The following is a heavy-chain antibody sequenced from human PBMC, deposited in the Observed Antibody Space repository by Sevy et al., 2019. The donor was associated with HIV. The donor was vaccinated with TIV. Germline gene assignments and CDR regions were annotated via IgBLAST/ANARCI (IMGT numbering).Heavy chain of an antibody. CDR2: FDPTGGSR. CDR1: GYTFSTYY. Sequence: ASVKVSCKTSGYTFSTYYIYWVRQAPGQGLEWIGIFDPTGGSRSYAQGFQGRLTMTGDTSPSTAYMELSSLTSEDTAVYYCARDRDVSGNYLEYFYYAMDVWGQGTTVTVSS. J-gene: IGHJ6*02. V-gene: IGHV1-46*01. D-gene: IGHD1-26*01. CDR3: ARDRDVSGNYLEYFYYAMDV.